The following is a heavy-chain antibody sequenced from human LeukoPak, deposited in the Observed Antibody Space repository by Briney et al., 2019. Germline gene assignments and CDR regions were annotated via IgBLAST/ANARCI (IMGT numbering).Heavy chain of an antibody. CDR1: CYTFTRYG. CDR2: ISAYNGNT. Sequence: ASVKVSWKASCYTFTRYGVSWGGQAAGQGLGGMGWISAYNGNTNYAQKLQGRVTMTTDTSTSTAYMELSSLRSEDTAVYYCARYILTGYSYWFDPWGQGTMVTVSS. CDR3: ARYILTGYSYWFDP. D-gene: IGHD3-9*01. J-gene: IGHJ5*02. V-gene: IGHV1-18*01.